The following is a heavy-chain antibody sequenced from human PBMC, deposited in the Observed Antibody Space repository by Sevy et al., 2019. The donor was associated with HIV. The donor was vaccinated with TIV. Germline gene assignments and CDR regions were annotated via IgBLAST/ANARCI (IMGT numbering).Heavy chain of an antibody. CDR1: GYTFISYG. Sequence: ASVKVSCKASGYTFISYGITWVRQAPGQGLEWMGWISVYSGNTNYAQKLQGRVTMNTDTSTSKAYMELRSLRSDDTAVYYCTRASSGRYSGYYYMDVWGKGTTVTVSS. D-gene: IGHD3-10*01. V-gene: IGHV1-18*04. CDR3: TRASSGRYSGYYYMDV. J-gene: IGHJ6*03. CDR2: ISVYSGNT.